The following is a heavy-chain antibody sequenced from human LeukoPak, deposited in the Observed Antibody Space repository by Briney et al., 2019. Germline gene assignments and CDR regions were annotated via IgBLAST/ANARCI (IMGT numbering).Heavy chain of an antibody. D-gene: IGHD6-19*01. V-gene: IGHV3-23*01. CDR1: GFTFSSYA. Sequence: GGSLRLXCAASGFTFSSYAMSWVRQAPGKGLEWVSAISGSGGSTYYADSVKGRFTISRDNSKNTLYLQMNSLRAEDTAVYYCAKDLDSSGWYNFDYWGQGTLVTVSS. CDR2: ISGSGGST. J-gene: IGHJ4*02. CDR3: AKDLDSSGWYNFDY.